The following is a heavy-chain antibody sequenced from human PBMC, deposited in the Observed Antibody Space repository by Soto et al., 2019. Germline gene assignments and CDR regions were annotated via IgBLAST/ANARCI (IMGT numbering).Heavy chain of an antibody. D-gene: IGHD2-15*01. CDR3: ARVFCSGGSCLDY. Sequence: SETLSLTCAVSGGSISSGGYSWSWIRQPPGKGLEWIGYIYHSGSTYYNPSLKSRVTISVDRSKNQFSLKLSSVTAADTAVYYCARVFCSGGSCLDYWGQGTLVTVSS. CDR1: GGSISSGGYS. J-gene: IGHJ4*02. V-gene: IGHV4-30-2*01. CDR2: IYHSGST.